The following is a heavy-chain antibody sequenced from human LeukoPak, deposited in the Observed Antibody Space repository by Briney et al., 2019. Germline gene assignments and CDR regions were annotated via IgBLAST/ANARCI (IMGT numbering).Heavy chain of an antibody. J-gene: IGHJ4*02. Sequence: SETLSLTCTVSGGSISPYYWSWIRQPPGKGLEWIGEINHSGSTNYNPSLKSRVTISVDTSKNQFSLKLSSVTAADTAVYYCARPRLRWSTGLDYWGQGTLVTVSS. D-gene: IGHD4-23*01. CDR3: ARPRLRWSTGLDY. CDR1: GGSISPYY. V-gene: IGHV4-34*01. CDR2: INHSGST.